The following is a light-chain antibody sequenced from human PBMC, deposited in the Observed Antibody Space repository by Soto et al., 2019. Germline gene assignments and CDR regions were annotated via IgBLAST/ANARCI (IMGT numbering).Light chain of an antibody. CDR2: GAS. V-gene: IGKV1-33*01. CDR1: QDIRTS. CDR3: QHDNNLPPFT. J-gene: IGKJ3*01. Sequence: DIQMTQSPSSLSASVGARVSITCQASQDIRTSLSWFQHQPGRAPKLLIYGASYLETGVPSRFRGSGSGTDFTFTISSLQPEDIATYYCQHDNNLPPFTFGPGTMVDIK.